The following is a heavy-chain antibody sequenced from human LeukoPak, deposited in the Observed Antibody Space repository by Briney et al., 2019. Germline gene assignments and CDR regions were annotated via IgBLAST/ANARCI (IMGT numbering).Heavy chain of an antibody. V-gene: IGHV3-23*01. CDR3: AKDLSREGYGDYVDRPPLPYNWFDP. CDR2: ISGSGGST. D-gene: IGHD4-17*01. CDR1: GFTFSSYA. Sequence: GGSLRLSCAASGFTFSSYAMSWVRQAPGKGLEWVSAISGSGGSTYYADSVKGRFTISRDNSKNTLYLQMNSLRAEDTAVYYCAKDLSREGYGDYVDRPPLPYNWFDPWGQGTLVTVSS. J-gene: IGHJ5*02.